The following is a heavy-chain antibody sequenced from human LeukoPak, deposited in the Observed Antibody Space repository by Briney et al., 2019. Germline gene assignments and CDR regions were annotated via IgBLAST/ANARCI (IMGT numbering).Heavy chain of an antibody. V-gene: IGHV1-46*01. D-gene: IGHD2-15*01. J-gene: IGHJ5*02. CDR3: ARAGVVVVAAHPRGYNWFDP. Sequence: ASVKVSCKASGYTFTSYYMHWVRQAPGQGLEWMGIINPSGGSTSYAQKFQGRVTMTRDTSTSTVYMELSSLRSEDTAVYYCARAGVVVVAAHPRGYNWFDPWGQGTLVTVSS. CDR1: GYTFTSYY. CDR2: INPSGGST.